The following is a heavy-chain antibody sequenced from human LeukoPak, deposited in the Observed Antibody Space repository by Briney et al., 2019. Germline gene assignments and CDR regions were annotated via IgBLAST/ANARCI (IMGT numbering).Heavy chain of an antibody. CDR2: IYNSENT. J-gene: IGHJ4*02. V-gene: IGHV4-4*07. CDR1: GDSIRNYY. CDR3: ARDNTDGIAARRYSGSYSDY. D-gene: IGHD1-26*01. Sequence: SETLSLTCTVSGDSIRNYYWSWIRQSAGKGLEWIGRIYNSENTNYNPSLKSRVTMSVDTSKNQFSLNLSSVTAADTAVYYCARDNTDGIAARRYSGSYSDYWGQGTLVTVSS.